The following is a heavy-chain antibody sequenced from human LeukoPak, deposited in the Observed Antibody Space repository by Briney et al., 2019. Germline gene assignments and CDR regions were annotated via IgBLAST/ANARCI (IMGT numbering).Heavy chain of an antibody. CDR2: INHSGST. V-gene: IGHV4-34*01. J-gene: IGHJ4*02. CDR3: ARDFPLSPYSSGWYGRFDY. CDR1: GGSFSGYY. D-gene: IGHD6-19*01. Sequence: PSETLSLTCAVYGGSFSGYYWSWIRQPPGKGLEWIGEINHSGSTNYNPSLKSRVTISVDTSKNQFSLKLSSVTAADTAVYYCARDFPLSPYSSGWYGRFDYWGQGTLVTVSS.